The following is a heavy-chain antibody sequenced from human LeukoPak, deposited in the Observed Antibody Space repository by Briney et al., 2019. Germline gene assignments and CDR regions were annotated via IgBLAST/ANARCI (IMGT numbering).Heavy chain of an antibody. CDR2: ITSSSSTI. CDR1: GFTFSSYS. J-gene: IGHJ4*02. D-gene: IGHD6-13*01. CDR3: ARALGSGAAAALDY. Sequence: GGSLRLSCAASGFTFSSYSMNWVRQAPGKGLESVSSITSSSSTIYYADSVKGRFTISRDNAKNTLYVQMNSLSAEDTAVYYCARALGSGAAAALDYWGQGTLVTVSS. V-gene: IGHV3-48*01.